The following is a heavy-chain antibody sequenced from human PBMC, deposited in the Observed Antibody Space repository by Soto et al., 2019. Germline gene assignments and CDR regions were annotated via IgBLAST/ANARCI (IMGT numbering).Heavy chain of an antibody. CDR1: GGTFSSYT. V-gene: IGHV1-69*02. CDR3: ARAAYCGGDCSTWWFDP. Sequence: QVQLVQSGAEVKKPGSSVKVSCKASGGTFSSYTISWVRQAPGQGLEWMGRIIPILGIANYAQKFQGRVTITADKSTSTAYMELSSLRSEDTAVYYCARAAYCGGDCSTWWFDPWGQGTLVTVSS. D-gene: IGHD2-21*02. CDR2: IIPILGIA. J-gene: IGHJ5*02.